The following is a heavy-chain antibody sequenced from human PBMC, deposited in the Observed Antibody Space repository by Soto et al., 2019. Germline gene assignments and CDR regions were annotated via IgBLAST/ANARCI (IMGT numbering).Heavy chain of an antibody. V-gene: IGHV1-46*01. CDR2: VNPIGGHT. J-gene: IGHJ4*02. CDR1: GDTFTDYY. D-gene: IGHD2-21*02. Sequence: QVQLMQSGAEVKKPGASVKVSCKASGDTFTDYYIHWVRQAPGQGLEWMGTVNPIGGHTTYAQHFLGRVTMTRDTSTSTLFMEPTSLTSDDTAIYYCARGGHVVVVTATLDYWGQGTLVTVSS. CDR3: ARGGHVVVVTATLDY.